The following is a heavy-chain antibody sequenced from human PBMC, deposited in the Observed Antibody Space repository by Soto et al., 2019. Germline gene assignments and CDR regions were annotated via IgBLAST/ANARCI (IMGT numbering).Heavy chain of an antibody. J-gene: IGHJ6*02. CDR2: IYYSGST. V-gene: IGHV4-59*01. CDR1: GGSISSYY. CDR3: ARDQRTRYYYYGMDV. D-gene: IGHD6-25*01. Sequence: QVQLQESGPGLVKPSETLSLTCTVSGGSISSYYWSWIRQPPGKGLEWIGYIYYSGSTNYNPSLKSRVTISVDTSKNQFSLKLSSVTAADTAVYYCARDQRTRYYYYGMDVWGQGTTVTVSS.